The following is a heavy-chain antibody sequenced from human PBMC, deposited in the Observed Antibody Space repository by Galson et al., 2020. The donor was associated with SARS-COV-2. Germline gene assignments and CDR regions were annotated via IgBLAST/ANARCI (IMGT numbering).Heavy chain of an antibody. CDR2: IYYSGTT. CDR1: GGSVSSHKYY. D-gene: IGHD3-10*01. CDR3: ARESYFYGSGDDAFDI. J-gene: IGHJ3*02. V-gene: IGHV4-61*01. Sequence: SETLSLTCSVSGGSVSSHKYYWNWIRQSPGKGLEWLGYIYYSGTTDYNPSLTSRVTISVDTSKTQFSLQLSAVTAADTALYYCARESYFYGSGDDAFDIWGQGAMVTVSS.